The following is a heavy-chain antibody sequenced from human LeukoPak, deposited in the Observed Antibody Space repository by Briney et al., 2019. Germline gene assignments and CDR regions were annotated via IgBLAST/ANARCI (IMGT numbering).Heavy chain of an antibody. CDR1: GNTFTTFA. J-gene: IGHJ5*02. D-gene: IGHD1-1*01. Sequence: ASVKVSCKASGNTFTTFAIHWVRQVPGQSLEWMGWINAGNGNTKYSQNFQGRVTITRDTSASTAYMELSSLTSEDTAVYYCARDSRTISNWFDTWGQGTPVTVSS. V-gene: IGHV1-3*01. CDR3: ARDSRTISNWFDT. CDR2: INAGNGNT.